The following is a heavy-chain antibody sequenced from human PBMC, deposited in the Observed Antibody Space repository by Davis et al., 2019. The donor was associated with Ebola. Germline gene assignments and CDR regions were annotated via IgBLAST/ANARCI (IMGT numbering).Heavy chain of an antibody. Sequence: GESLKISCKGSGYSFSSYWIGWVRLIPGKGLEWMGIIYPADSDTRYSPSFQGQVTISADKSITTAYLQWSSLKASDTAMYYCARGTDGYNPGGYFDSWGQGTLVTVSS. V-gene: IGHV5-51*01. CDR3: ARGTDGYNPGGYFDS. D-gene: IGHD5-24*01. J-gene: IGHJ4*02. CDR1: GYSFSSYW. CDR2: IYPADSDT.